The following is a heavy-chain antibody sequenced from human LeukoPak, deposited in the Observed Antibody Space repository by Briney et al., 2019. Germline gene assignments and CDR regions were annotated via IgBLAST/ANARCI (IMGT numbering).Heavy chain of an antibody. CDR2: IYSGGST. D-gene: IGHD3-10*01. V-gene: IGHV3-66*02. CDR3: ARDRIRGQRGYGMDV. J-gene: IGHJ6*02. Sequence: GGSLRLSCAASGFTVSSNHMSWVRQAPGKGLEWVSVIYSGGSTYYADSVKGRFTLSRDNSKNTLYLQMNSLRAEDTAVYYCARDRIRGQRGYGMDVWGQGTTVTVSS. CDR1: GFTVSSNH.